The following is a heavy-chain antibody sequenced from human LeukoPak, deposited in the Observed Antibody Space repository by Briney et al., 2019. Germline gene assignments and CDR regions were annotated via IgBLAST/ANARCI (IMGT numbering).Heavy chain of an antibody. V-gene: IGHV3-53*01. D-gene: IGHD6-19*01. CDR3: ARVGSSSGWYYFDY. CDR2: IYSGGST. CDR1: GFTVRSNY. J-gene: IGHJ4*02. Sequence: AGGSLRLFCAGSGFTVRSNYMSRVRQASGKGLGWGSVIYSGGSTYYADSVKGRFTISRDNSKNTLYLQMNSLRAEDTAVYYCARVGSSSGWYYFDYWGQGTLVTVSS.